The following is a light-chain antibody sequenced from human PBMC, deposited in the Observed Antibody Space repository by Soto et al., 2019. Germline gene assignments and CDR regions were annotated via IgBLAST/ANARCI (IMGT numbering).Light chain of an antibody. Sequence: QSVLTQPPSVSEAPRQRVTISCSGSSSNIGDNAVNWYQQLPGKAPKVIIYYDDLRPSGVSDRFSGSKSGTSASLAICGLQSEDEADYYCAAWDDSLSAVVFGGGTKVTVL. V-gene: IGLV1-36*01. J-gene: IGLJ2*01. CDR1: SSNIGDNA. CDR2: YDD. CDR3: AAWDDSLSAVV.